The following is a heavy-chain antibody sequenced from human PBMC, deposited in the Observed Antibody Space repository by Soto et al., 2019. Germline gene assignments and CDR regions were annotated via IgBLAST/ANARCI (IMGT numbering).Heavy chain of an antibody. CDR1: GGSISNYY. V-gene: IGHV4-59*08. J-gene: IGHJ4*02. D-gene: IGHD3-10*01. CDR2: IYFSGST. CDR3: ARRYGGAVDY. Sequence: PSETLSLTCTVSGGSISNYYWSWIRQPPGKGLERIGYIYFSGSTNYNPSLKSRVTLSVDTSKNQFSLKLSSVTAADTAVYYCARRYGGAVDYWGQGTLVTVSS.